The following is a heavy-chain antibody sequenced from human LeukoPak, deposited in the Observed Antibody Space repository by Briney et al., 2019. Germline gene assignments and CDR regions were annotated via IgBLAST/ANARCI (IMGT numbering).Heavy chain of an antibody. D-gene: IGHD2-2*01. V-gene: IGHV4-38-2*02. Sequence: SETLSLTCTVSGYSISSGYYWGWIRQPPGKGLEWIGSIYYSGSTYYNPSLKSRVTISVDTSKNQFSLKLSSVTAADTAVYYCARLPDIVVVPALWFDPWGQGTLVTVSS. J-gene: IGHJ5*02. CDR3: ARLPDIVVVPALWFDP. CDR2: IYYSGST. CDR1: GYSISSGYY.